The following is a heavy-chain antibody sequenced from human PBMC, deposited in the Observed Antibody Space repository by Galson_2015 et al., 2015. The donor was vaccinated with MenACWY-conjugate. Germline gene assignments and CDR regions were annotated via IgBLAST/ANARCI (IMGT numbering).Heavy chain of an antibody. CDR1: GYTFANYG. Sequence: SVKVSCKASGYTFANYGITRVRQAPGQGLEWMGWISAYNGITKDAQKLQGRVTMTTDTSTSTAYMELRSLRSDDTAVYYCARDQGDDYAFYAFDIWGQGTMVTVSS. CDR3: ARDQGDDYAFYAFDI. V-gene: IGHV1-18*01. CDR2: ISAYNGIT. D-gene: IGHD4-17*01. J-gene: IGHJ3*02.